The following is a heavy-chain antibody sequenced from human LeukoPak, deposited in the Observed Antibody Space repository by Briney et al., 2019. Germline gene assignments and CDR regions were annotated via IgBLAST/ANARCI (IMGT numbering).Heavy chain of an antibody. CDR2: IYTGGNT. CDR1: GFTVSSNY. Sequence: PGGSLRLSCAGSGFTVSSNYMSWVRQAPGKGLEWFSVIYTGGNTYYADSVKGRFTISRDNSKNTLYLQMNSLRAEDTAVYYCARGLIYSPNWFDPWGQGTLVTVSS. CDR3: ARGLIYSPNWFDP. V-gene: IGHV3-66*01. J-gene: IGHJ5*02. D-gene: IGHD4-11*01.